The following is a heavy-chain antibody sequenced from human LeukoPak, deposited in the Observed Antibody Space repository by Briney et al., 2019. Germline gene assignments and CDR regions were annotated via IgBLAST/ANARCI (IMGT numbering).Heavy chain of an antibody. CDR2: IYPGDSDT. J-gene: IGHJ1*01. CDR1: GYSFTSYW. V-gene: IGHV5-51*01. CDR3: ARLGHYYDSSLGYYQH. D-gene: IGHD3-22*01. Sequence: GESLKISCKGSGYSFTSYWIGWVRQMPGKGLEWMGIIYPGDSDTRYSPSFQGQVTISADKSISTAYLQWSSLKASDPAMYYCARLGHYYDSSLGYYQHWGQGTLVTVSS.